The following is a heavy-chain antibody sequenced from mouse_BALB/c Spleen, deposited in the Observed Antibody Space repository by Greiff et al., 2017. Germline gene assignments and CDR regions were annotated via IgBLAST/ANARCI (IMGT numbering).Heavy chain of an antibody. D-gene: IGHD1-1*01. J-gene: IGHJ1*01. CDR2: IWSDGST. Sequence: VKLMESGPDLVAPSQSLSITCTVSGFSLTSYGVHWVRQPPGKGLEWLVVIWSDGSTTYNSALKSRLSISKDNSKSQVFLKMNSLQTDDTAMYYCARHGVYYYGSSSYWYFDVWGAGTTVTVSS. CDR3: ARHGVYYYGSSSYWYFDV. CDR1: GFSLTSYG. V-gene: IGHV2-6-2*01.